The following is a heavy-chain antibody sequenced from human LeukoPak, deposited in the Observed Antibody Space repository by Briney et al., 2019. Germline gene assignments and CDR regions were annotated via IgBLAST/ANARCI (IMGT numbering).Heavy chain of an antibody. Sequence: SETLSLTCTVSGGSISSYYWSWLRQPAGKGLEWIGRIYTSGSTNYNPSLKSRVTMSVDTSKNQFSLKLSSVTAADTAVYYCARDGIYGDYVTFVYWGQGTLVTVSS. V-gene: IGHV4-4*07. CDR1: GGSISSYY. D-gene: IGHD4-17*01. J-gene: IGHJ4*02. CDR2: IYTSGST. CDR3: ARDGIYGDYVTFVY.